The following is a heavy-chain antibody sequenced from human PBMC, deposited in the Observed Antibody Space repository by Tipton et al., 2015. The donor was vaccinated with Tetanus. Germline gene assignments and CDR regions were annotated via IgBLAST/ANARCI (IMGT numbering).Heavy chain of an antibody. CDR3: ARDQGGGRVARLNWFGP. D-gene: IGHD3-16*01. CDR2: IYYSGST. J-gene: IGHJ5*02. Sequence: TLSLTCSVSGASISSGGYFWNWIRHRPGKGLEWLGYIYYSGSTFYNPSLKSRVTISVDTSNNQFSLRLSSVTAADNAVYYCARDQGGGRVARLNWFGPWGQGTLVTVSS. V-gene: IGHV4-31*03. CDR1: GASISSGGYF.